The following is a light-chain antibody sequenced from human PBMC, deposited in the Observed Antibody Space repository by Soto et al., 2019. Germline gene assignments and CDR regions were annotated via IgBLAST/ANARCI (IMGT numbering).Light chain of an antibody. CDR2: GAS. J-gene: IGKJ1*01. CDR3: QQYNSYPWT. Sequence: ELVLTQSPGPLSLSPVGRATLSCRASRSISSSYLAWYQQKPGQAPRLLIYGASNKATGIPDRFSGSGSGTEFTLAISSLQPDDFATYYCQQYNSYPWTFGQGTKVDIK. CDR1: RSISSSY. V-gene: IGKV3-20*01.